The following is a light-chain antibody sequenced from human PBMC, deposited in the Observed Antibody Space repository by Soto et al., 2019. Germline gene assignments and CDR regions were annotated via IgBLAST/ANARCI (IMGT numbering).Light chain of an antibody. CDR1: QSVSSK. V-gene: IGKV3-15*01. CDR2: GAF. CDR3: QQYNDWPPG. Sequence: EIVMTQSPATLSVSLGERVTLSCRASQSVSSKLAWYQQKPGQTPRLLIYGAFTRATGIPPRFSGSGSGTEFTLTISSLQSEDSAVYSCQQYNDWPPGFGPGTKVSIK. J-gene: IGKJ3*01.